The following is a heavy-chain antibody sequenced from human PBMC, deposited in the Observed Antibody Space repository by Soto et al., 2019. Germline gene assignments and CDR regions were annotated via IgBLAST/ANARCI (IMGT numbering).Heavy chain of an antibody. Sequence: QVQLVLSGAEMKKPGASVKVSCKASGYTFTSYAMHWVRQAPGQRLEWMGWINAGNGNTKYSQKFQGRVTITRDTSASTAYIELSSLRSEDTAVYYCARGPVGPDGPGDYWGQGTLVTVSS. CDR3: ARGPVGPDGPGDY. CDR2: INAGNGNT. CDR1: GYTFTSYA. J-gene: IGHJ4*02. V-gene: IGHV1-3*01.